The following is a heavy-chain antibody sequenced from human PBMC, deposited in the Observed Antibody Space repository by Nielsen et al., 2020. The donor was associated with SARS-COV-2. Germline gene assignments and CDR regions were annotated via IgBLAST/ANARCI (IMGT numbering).Heavy chain of an antibody. CDR1: GYTLTELS. CDR2: FDPEDGET. Sequence: ASVKVSCKVSGYTLTELSMHWVRQAPGKGLEWMGGFDPEDGETIYAQKFQGRVTMTEDTSTDTAYMELSSLRSEDTALYYCAKSAYYDILTGLGDAFDIWGQGTMVTVSS. V-gene: IGHV1-24*01. CDR3: AKSAYYDILTGLGDAFDI. J-gene: IGHJ3*02. D-gene: IGHD3-9*01.